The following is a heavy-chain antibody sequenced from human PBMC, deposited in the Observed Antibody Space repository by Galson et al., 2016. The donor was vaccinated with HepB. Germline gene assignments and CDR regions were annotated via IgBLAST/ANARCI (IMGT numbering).Heavy chain of an antibody. D-gene: IGHD6-13*01. Sequence: SLRLSCAGSGFTLSSYWMTWVRQAPGKGLEWVANIKEDGSKEYYVDSVKGRFTISRDNAKSSVYLQMHSLRVEDTAVYFCARDLNPYGGSSESWFDPWGQGTLVIVSP. CDR1: GFTLSSYW. CDR3: ARDLNPYGGSSESWFDP. V-gene: IGHV3-7*04. CDR2: IKEDGSKE. J-gene: IGHJ5*02.